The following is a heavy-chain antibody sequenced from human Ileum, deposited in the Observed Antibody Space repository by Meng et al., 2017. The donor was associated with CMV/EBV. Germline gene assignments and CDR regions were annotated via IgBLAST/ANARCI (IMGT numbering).Heavy chain of an antibody. J-gene: IGHJ4*02. CDR1: GFSFSDHA. CDR3: AKFVGYTYGFDY. D-gene: IGHD5-18*01. CDR2: SYRRDGGT. Sequence: GGSLRLSCAASGFSFSDHAMNWVRQAPGKGQEWVSVSYRRDGGTYYAASVKGRFIMSRDNSKNTVYLQMNSLRAEDTAVYYCAKFVGYTYGFDYWGQGTLVTVSS. V-gene: IGHV3-23*03.